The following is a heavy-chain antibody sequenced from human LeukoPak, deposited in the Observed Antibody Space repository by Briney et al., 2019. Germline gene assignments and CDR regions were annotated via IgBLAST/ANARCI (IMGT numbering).Heavy chain of an antibody. CDR2: ISSTSTYM. CDR1: GFAFSTYS. Sequence: GGSLRLSCAASGFAFSTYSMSWVRQAPGKGLEWVSSISSTSTYMYYADSVQGRFAISRDNAKNSLYLQMNSLRAEDTAVHYCARETPRIRYFDSWGQGTLVTVSS. J-gene: IGHJ4*02. CDR3: ARETPRIRYFDS. V-gene: IGHV3-21*01. D-gene: IGHD2-15*01.